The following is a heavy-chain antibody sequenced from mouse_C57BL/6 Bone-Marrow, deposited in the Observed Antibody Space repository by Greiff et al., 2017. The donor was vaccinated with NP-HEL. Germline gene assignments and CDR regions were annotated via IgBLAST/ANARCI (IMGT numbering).Heavy chain of an antibody. Sequence: EVKVEESGGGLVQPGGSLKLSCAASGFTFSDYYMYWVRQTPEKRLEWVAYISNGGGSTYYPDTVKGRFTISRDNAKNTLYLQMSRLKSEDTAMYYCARHVDGAYFDYWGQGTTLTVSS. V-gene: IGHV5-12*01. D-gene: IGHD2-3*01. CDR3: ARHVDGAYFDY. CDR2: ISNGGGST. CDR1: GFTFSDYY. J-gene: IGHJ2*01.